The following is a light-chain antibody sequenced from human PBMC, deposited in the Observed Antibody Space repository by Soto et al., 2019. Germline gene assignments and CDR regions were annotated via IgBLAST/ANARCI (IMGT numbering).Light chain of an antibody. V-gene: IGLV2-14*01. Sequence: QSALTQPASVSGSPGQSITISCTGTSGDVGPYNFVSWYQQHPGKVPKLIIFEVIYRPSGVSSRFSGSKSGNTASLTISDHKAADGGNYYCSPYTTPKPGVFGGGTKLPVL. CDR3: SPYTTPKPGV. J-gene: IGLJ3*02. CDR1: SGDVGPYNF. CDR2: EVI.